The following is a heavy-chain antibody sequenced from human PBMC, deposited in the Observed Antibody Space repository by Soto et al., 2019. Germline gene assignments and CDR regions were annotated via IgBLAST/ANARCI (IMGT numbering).Heavy chain of an antibody. CDR3: VKGGSLSWYDY. CDR2: ISASADKT. J-gene: IGHJ4*02. V-gene: IGHV3-23*01. D-gene: IGHD6-13*01. Sequence: GGSLRLSCAASGFTFSRYVMGWVRQAPGKGLEWVSDISASADKTYYIDSVKGRFTISRDNSKDTLNLQMNSLRADDTAVYYCVKGGSLSWYDYWGQGALVTVYS. CDR1: GFTFSRYV.